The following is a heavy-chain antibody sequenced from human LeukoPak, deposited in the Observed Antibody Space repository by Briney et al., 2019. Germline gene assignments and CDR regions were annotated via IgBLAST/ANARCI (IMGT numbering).Heavy chain of an antibody. J-gene: IGHJ5*02. CDR3: ARVGGHFTTMSQTDP. D-gene: IGHD3-10*02. CDR2: IYYSGST. Sequence: GSLRLSCAASEFSVGSNYMTWVRQAPGKGLEWIGSIYYSGSTYYNPSLKSRVTISVDTSKNQFSLKLSSVTAADTAVYYCARVGGHFTTMSQTDPWGQGTLVTVSS. V-gene: IGHV4-39*07. CDR1: EFSVGSNY.